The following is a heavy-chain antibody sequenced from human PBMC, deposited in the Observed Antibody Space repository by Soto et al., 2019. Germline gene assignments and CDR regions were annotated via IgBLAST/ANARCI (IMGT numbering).Heavy chain of an antibody. V-gene: IGHV4-34*09. CDR3: ARARFQVLSGKPCFDS. CDR1: GGSFSGYY. J-gene: IGHJ5*01. CDR2: IDHSGNT. D-gene: IGHD2-2*01. Sequence: SETLSLTCAVYGGSFSGYYWNWIRQPPGKGLEWIGEIDHSGNTYYNPSLKSRLTISVDTSKNHFSLMVDSVTAADTAVYYCARARFQVLSGKPCFDSWGQGTLVTVSS.